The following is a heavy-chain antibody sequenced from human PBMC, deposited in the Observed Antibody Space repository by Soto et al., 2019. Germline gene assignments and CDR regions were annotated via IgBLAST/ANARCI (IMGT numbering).Heavy chain of an antibody. Sequence: PSGTLSLTCTVSGGSISSNSYHWGWIRQPPGKGLEWIGNIHYSGSAYHNPSLKSRLTISVDTSKNQVSLKLSSVTAADTAVYYCARTANWLDPWGQGTLVTVSS. CDR1: GGSISSNSYH. J-gene: IGHJ5*02. CDR3: ARTANWLDP. CDR2: IHYSGSA. V-gene: IGHV4-39*01.